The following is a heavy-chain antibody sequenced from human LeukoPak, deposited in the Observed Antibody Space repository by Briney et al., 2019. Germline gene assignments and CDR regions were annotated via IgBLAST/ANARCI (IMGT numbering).Heavy chain of an antibody. CDR1: GFTFSSYS. Sequence: GGSLRLSCAASGFTFSSYSMNWVRRAPGKGLEWVSSISSSSSYIYYADSVKGRFTISRDNAKNSLYLQMNSLRGEDTAMYYCARATTGGDFDLWGQGTMVTVSS. CDR3: ARATTGGDFDL. J-gene: IGHJ3*01. D-gene: IGHD1/OR15-1a*01. CDR2: ISSSSSYI. V-gene: IGHV3-21*01.